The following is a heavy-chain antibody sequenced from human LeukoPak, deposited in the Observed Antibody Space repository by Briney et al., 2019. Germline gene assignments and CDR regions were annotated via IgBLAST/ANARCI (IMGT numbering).Heavy chain of an antibody. CDR1: GGSISSYY. D-gene: IGHD6-13*01. CDR2: IYYSGST. V-gene: IGHV4-59*12. Sequence: PSETLSLTCTVSGGSISSYYWSWIRQPPGKGLEWIGYIYYSGSTNYNPSLKSRVTISVDTSKNQFSLKLSSVTAADTAVYYCARSGPAPGYSSSWSNWGQGTLVTVSS. CDR3: ARSGPAPGYSSSWSN. J-gene: IGHJ4*02.